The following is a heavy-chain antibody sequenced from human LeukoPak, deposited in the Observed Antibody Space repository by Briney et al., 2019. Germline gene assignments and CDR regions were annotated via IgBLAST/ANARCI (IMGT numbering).Heavy chain of an antibody. CDR2: ISPSNGNT. Sequence: ASVKVSCKGSGYTFTSYGISWVRQAPGQGLEWMGWISPSNGNTYYVQKFQGRLTMTTDTSTNTAYMDLRSLRSDDTAMYYCARRYCGGDCNYYYYYMDVWGKGTTVTVSS. J-gene: IGHJ6*03. D-gene: IGHD2-21*02. CDR1: GYTFTSYG. CDR3: ARRYCGGDCNYYYYYMDV. V-gene: IGHV1-18*01.